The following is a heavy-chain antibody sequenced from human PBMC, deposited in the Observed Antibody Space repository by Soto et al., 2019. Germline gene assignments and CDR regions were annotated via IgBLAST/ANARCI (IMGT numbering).Heavy chain of an antibody. CDR2: IIPIFGTA. D-gene: IGHD6-13*01. CDR1: GGTFSSYA. CDR3: AEHSSSWP. J-gene: IGHJ4*02. V-gene: IGHV1-69*01. Sequence: QVQLVQSGAEVKKPGSSVKVSCKASGGTFSSYAISWVRQAPGQGLEWMGGIIPIFGTAIYAQKFQGRVRITADESTGTAYMELSSPSSEDRAVYYCAEHSSSWPWGQGTLVTVSS.